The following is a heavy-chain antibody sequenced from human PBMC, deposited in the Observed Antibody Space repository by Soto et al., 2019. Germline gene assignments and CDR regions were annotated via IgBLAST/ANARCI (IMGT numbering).Heavy chain of an antibody. CDR1: GGSISSYY. V-gene: IGHV4-4*07. CDR2: IFSSGST. D-gene: IGHD3-16*02. CDR3: ARDPLTRFDY. Sequence: PSETLSLTCTVSGGSISSYYWSWIRQPAGKGLEWIGRIFSSGSTNYNPSLKSRVTMSVDSSKKQFSLKLRSVTAADTAVYYCARDPLTRFDYWGQGTLVTVSS. J-gene: IGHJ4*02.